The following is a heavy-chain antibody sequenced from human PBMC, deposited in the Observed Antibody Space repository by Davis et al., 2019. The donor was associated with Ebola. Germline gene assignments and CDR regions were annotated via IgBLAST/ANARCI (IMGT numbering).Heavy chain of an antibody. J-gene: IGHJ3*02. CDR2: IYYSGST. D-gene: IGHD3-10*01. Sequence: SETQSLTCTVSGGSISSSSYYWGWIRQPPGKGLEWIGSIYYSGSTYYNPSLKSRVTISVDTSKNQFSLKLSSVTAADTAVYYCAREPYGSGKSDAFDIWGQGTMVTVSS. CDR1: GGSISSSSYY. V-gene: IGHV4-39*07. CDR3: AREPYGSGKSDAFDI.